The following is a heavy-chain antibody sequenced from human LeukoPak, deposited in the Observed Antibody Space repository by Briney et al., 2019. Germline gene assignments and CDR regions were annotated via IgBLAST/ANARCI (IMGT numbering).Heavy chain of an antibody. V-gene: IGHV1-69*06. D-gene: IGHD3-10*01. CDR2: IIPIFGTA. CDR1: GGTFSSYA. Sequence: ASVKVSCKASGGTFSSYAISWVRQAPGQGLEWMGGIIPIFGTANYAQKFQGRVTITADKSTSTAYMELSSLRSEDTAVYYCARDRGYYGSDYQTTYYMDVWGKGTTVTVSS. CDR3: ARDRGYYGSDYQTTYYMDV. J-gene: IGHJ6*03.